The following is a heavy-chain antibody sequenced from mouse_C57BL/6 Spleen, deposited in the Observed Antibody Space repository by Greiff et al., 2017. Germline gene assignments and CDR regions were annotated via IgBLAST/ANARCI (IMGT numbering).Heavy chain of an antibody. D-gene: IGHD1-1*01. Sequence: QVQLKESGPGILQPSQTLSLTCSFSGFSLSTFGMGVGWIRQPSGKGLEWLAHIWWDDDKYYNPALKSRLTISKDTSKNQVFLKIANVDTADTATYYGALMEGRYYSGSSYGYVDVWGTGTTVTVSS. CDR3: ALMEGRYYSGSSYGYVDV. CDR1: GFSLSTFGMG. J-gene: IGHJ1*03. CDR2: IWWDDDK. V-gene: IGHV8-8*01.